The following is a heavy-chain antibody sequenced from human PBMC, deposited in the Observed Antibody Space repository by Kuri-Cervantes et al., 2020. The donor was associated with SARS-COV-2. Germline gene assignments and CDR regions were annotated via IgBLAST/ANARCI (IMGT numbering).Heavy chain of an antibody. CDR1: GFTVSSNY. D-gene: IGHD3-10*01. J-gene: IGHJ5*02. CDR2: IYSGGST. CDR3: ARNPRAYGGFDP. V-gene: IGHV3-53*01. Sequence: ETLSLTCAASGFTVSSNYMSWVRQAPGKGLEWVSVIYSGGSTYYADSVKGRFTISRDNSKNTLYLQMNSLRAEDAAVYYCARNPRAYGGFDPWGQGTLVTVSS.